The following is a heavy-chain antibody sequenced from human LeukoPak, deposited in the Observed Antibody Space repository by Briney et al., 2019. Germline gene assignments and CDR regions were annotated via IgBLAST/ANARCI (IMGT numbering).Heavy chain of an antibody. D-gene: IGHD6-6*01. J-gene: IGHJ5*02. V-gene: IGHV1-69*13. Sequence: SVKVPCKASGGTFSSYAISWVRQAPGQGLEWMGGIIPIFGTANYAQKFQGRVTITADESTSTAYMELSSLRSEDTAVDYCARGAGSSSDWFDPWGRGTLVTVSS. CDR2: IIPIFGTA. CDR3: ARGAGSSSDWFDP. CDR1: GGTFSSYA.